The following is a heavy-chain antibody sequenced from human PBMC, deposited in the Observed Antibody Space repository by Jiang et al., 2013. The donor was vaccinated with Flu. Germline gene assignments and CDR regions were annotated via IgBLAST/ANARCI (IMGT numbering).Heavy chain of an antibody. Sequence: SGAEVKSTGSSVKISCSASGYISPTATSTGCDRPPDKRLSGWGGVTPYNGNTGYAQKFRDRVTITRSMSLNPIYMELRSLTSEDTAMYFCARSTLTGGDFKGSDYFFDSWGQGTLITVSS. D-gene: IGHD2-21*02. CDR1: GYISPTAT. V-gene: IGHV1-45*02. J-gene: IGHJ4*02. CDR3: ARSTLTGGDFKGSDYFFDS. CDR2: VTPYNGNT.